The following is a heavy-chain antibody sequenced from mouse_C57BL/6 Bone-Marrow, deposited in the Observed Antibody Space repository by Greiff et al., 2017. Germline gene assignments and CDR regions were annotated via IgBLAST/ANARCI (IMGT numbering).Heavy chain of an antibody. J-gene: IGHJ3*01. D-gene: IGHD2-5*01. Sequence: VQLQQSGPELVKPGASVKISCKASGYTFTDYYMNWVKQSHGKSLEWIGDINPNNGGTSYNQKFKGKATLTVDKSSSTAYMELRSLTSEDSAVYYCARLYSNPGWFAYWGQGTLVTVSA. CDR3: ARLYSNPGWFAY. CDR1: GYTFTDYY. V-gene: IGHV1-26*01. CDR2: INPNNGGT.